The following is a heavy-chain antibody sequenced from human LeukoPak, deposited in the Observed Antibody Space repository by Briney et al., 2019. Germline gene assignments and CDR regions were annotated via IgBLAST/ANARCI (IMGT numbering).Heavy chain of an antibody. CDR3: ARDPCSGGSCYSP. J-gene: IGHJ4*02. V-gene: IGHV1-18*04. CDR2: ISVNSGNT. Sequence: GASVKVSCKASGYTFTTYYIHWVRQAPGQGLEWMGWISVNSGNTNYAQKLQGRVTMTTDTSTSTAYMELRSLRSDDTAVYYCARDPCSGGSCYSPWGQGTLVTVSS. D-gene: IGHD2-15*01. CDR1: GYTFTTYY.